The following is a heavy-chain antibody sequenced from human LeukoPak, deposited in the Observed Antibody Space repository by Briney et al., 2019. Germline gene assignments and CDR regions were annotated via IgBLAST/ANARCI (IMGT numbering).Heavy chain of an antibody. D-gene: IGHD1-26*01. CDR1: GYTFTGYY. J-gene: IGHJ3*02. Sequence: GASVKVSCKASGYTFTGYYMHWVRQAPGQGLEWMGWINPNSGGTSYAQKFQGRVTMTRDTSISTAYMELSRLRSDDTAVYYCARGRGGSYPLFDIWGQGTMVTVSS. CDR2: INPNSGGT. V-gene: IGHV1-2*02. CDR3: ARGRGGSYPLFDI.